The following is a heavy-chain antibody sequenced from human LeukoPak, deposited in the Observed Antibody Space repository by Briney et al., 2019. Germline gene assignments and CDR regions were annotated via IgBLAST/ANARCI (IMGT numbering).Heavy chain of an antibody. D-gene: IGHD3-10*01. V-gene: IGHV4-39*07. Sequence: SETLSLTCTVSGGSIISSNYYWGWLRQPPGKGPEWIGSMYYSGSTYYNPSLQSRVTISLDALKNQFSLKLGSVTAADTAVYYCARVDMVRGAYLDYWGQGTLVTVSS. CDR2: MYYSGST. CDR1: GGSIISSNYY. CDR3: ARVDMVRGAYLDY. J-gene: IGHJ4*02.